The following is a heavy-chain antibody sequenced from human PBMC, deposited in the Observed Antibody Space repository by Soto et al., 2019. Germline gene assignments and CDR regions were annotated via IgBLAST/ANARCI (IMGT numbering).Heavy chain of an antibody. Sequence: PGESLKISCKGSGYSFTSYWISWVRQMPGKGLEWMGRIDPSDSYTNYSPSFQGHVTISADKSISTAYLQWSSLKASDTAMYYCARLLTYYYGSSQYGMDVWGQGTTVTVSS. CDR3: ARLLTYYYGSSQYGMDV. J-gene: IGHJ6*02. V-gene: IGHV5-10-1*01. D-gene: IGHD3-10*01. CDR2: IDPSDSYT. CDR1: GYSFTSYW.